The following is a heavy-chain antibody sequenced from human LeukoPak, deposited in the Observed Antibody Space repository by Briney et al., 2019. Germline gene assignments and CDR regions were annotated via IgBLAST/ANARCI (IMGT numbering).Heavy chain of an antibody. Sequence: SETLSLTCTVSGGSISSSLYYWGWIRQPPGKGLEWIGLIHYTGSTYYNPSLKSRVTISADTSTNQFSLKLNSVTAADTAVYYCARHVKGQVWLDYWGQGTLVTVSS. D-gene: IGHD5-18*01. CDR3: ARHVKGQVWLDY. J-gene: IGHJ4*02. V-gene: IGHV4-39*01. CDR2: IHYTGST. CDR1: GGSISSSLYY.